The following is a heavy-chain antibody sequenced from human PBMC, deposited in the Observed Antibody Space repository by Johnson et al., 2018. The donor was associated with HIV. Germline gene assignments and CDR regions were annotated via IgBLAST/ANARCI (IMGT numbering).Heavy chain of an antibody. CDR2: INGDGSRT. CDR1: GFTFRDHW. V-gene: IGHV3-74*01. CDR3: AKDHDYYDSSGSILGAFDI. D-gene: IGHD3-22*01. Sequence: VQLVESGGGLVQPGGSLRLSCGASGFTFRDHWMQWVRQAPGKGLVWVSRINGDGSRTSYADSVKGRFTIARDNAKNTLYLQMNSLRAEDTAVYYCAKDHDYYDSSGSILGAFDIWGQGTMVTVSS. J-gene: IGHJ3*02.